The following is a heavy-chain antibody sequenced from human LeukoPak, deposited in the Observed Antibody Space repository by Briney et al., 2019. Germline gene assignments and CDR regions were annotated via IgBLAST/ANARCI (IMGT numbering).Heavy chain of an antibody. CDR2: ISGSGGST. CDR1: GFTFSSYA. V-gene: IGHV3-23*01. CDR3: ARAQYIVVVPVHMDV. D-gene: IGHD2-2*01. Sequence: PGGSLRLSCAASGFTFSSYAMSWVRQAPGKGLEWVSAISGSGGSTYYADSVKGRFTISRDNSKNTLYLQMNSLRAEDTAVYYCARAQYIVVVPVHMDVWGKGTTVTVSS. J-gene: IGHJ6*03.